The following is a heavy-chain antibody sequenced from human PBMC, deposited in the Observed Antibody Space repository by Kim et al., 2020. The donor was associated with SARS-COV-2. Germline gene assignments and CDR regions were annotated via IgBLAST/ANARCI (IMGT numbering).Heavy chain of an antibody. J-gene: IGHJ3*01. CDR2: IYQSGTT. D-gene: IGHD3-22*01. CDR1: GGSISSYY. V-gene: IGHV4-59*08. CDR3: ARRYRSDSSGYSLCAFDV. Sequence: SETLSLTCTVSGGSISSYYWSWIRQPPGKRLEWIGYIYQSGTTSYNPSLKSRVAISVDTSKNQFSLNLNSVTAADTAVYYCARRYRSDSSGYSLCAFDV.